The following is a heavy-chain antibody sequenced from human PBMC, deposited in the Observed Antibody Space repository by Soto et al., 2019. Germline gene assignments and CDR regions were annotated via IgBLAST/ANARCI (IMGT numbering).Heavy chain of an antibody. CDR1: GGTFSSYT. J-gene: IGHJ4*02. Sequence: QVQLVQSGAEVQKPGSSVKVSCKASGGTFSSYTISWVRQAPGQGLEWMGRIIPILGIANYAQKFQGRVTITADKSTSTAYMELSSLRSEDTAVYYCAREGGTTVTIDYWGQGTLVTVSS. CDR2: IIPILGIA. D-gene: IGHD4-17*01. CDR3: AREGGTTVTIDY. V-gene: IGHV1-69*08.